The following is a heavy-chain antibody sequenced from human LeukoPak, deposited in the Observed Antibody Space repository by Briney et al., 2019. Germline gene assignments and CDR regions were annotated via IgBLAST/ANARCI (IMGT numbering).Heavy chain of an antibody. CDR2: IKQDGSQK. CDR1: GFTFSSYW. CDR3: ARDSRATGVHEY. J-gene: IGHJ4*02. V-gene: IGHV3-7*05. D-gene: IGHD1-1*01. Sequence: GGSLILSCADSGFTFSSYWMSWVRQAPGKGLEWVANIKQDGSQKYYVDSVKGRFTISRDNAQNSIYLQMNSLRAEDTAVYYCARDSRATGVHEYWGQGTLVTVSS.